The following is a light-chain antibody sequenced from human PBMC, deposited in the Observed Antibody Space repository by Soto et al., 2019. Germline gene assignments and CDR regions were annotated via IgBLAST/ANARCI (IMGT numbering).Light chain of an antibody. CDR1: QSVGSY. V-gene: IGKV3-11*01. CDR2: DAS. J-gene: IGKJ4*01. CDR3: QQRSNWPPLT. Sequence: EIVLTQSPATLYLSPGERATLSCRASQSVGSYLAWYQQKPGRAPRLLIYDASNRATGIPGRFSGSGSGTDFILTISSLEPEDFAVYYCQQRSNWPPLTFGGGTKVE.